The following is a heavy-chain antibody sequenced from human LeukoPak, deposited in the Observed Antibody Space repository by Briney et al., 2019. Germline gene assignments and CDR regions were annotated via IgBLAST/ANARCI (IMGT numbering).Heavy chain of an antibody. CDR2: IYTSGST. CDR3: ARDQVFGVVHHDAFDI. Sequence: KSSETLSLTCTVSGGSISSYYWSWIRQPAGKGLEWIGRIYTSGSTNYNPSLKSRVTTSVDKSKNQFSLKLSSVTAADTAVYYCARDQVFGVVHHDAFDIWGQGTMVTVSS. V-gene: IGHV4-4*07. CDR1: GGSISSYY. D-gene: IGHD3-3*01. J-gene: IGHJ3*02.